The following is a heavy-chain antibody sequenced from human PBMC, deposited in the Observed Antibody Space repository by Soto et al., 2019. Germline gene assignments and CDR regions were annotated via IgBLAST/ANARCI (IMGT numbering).Heavy chain of an antibody. CDR3: ARGGRITIFGVVPDV. D-gene: IGHD3-3*01. V-gene: IGHV4-34*01. CDR1: GGSFSGYY. CDR2: INHSGST. Sequence: QVQLQQWGAGLLKPSETLSLTCAVYGGSFSGYYWSWIRQPPGKGLEWIGEINHSGSTNYNPSLKDRVTISVDTSKNQFSLKLSSVTAADTAVYYCARGGRITIFGVVPDVWGQGTTVTVSS. J-gene: IGHJ6*02.